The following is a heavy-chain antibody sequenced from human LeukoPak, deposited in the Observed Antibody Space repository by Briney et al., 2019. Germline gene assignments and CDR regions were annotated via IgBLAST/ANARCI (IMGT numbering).Heavy chain of an antibody. CDR1: RFTFSTYA. D-gene: IGHD4/OR15-4a*01. CDR3: ARVPSLTYYFVY. J-gene: IGHJ4*02. V-gene: IGHV3-23*01. Sequence: GGSLRLSCATSRFTFSTYAMNWVRQAPGKGLEWVSVISVSGGSTYYADSVKGRFTISRDNAKNSLYLQMNSLRAEDTAVYYCARVPSLTYYFVYWGQGTLVTVSS. CDR2: ISVSGGST.